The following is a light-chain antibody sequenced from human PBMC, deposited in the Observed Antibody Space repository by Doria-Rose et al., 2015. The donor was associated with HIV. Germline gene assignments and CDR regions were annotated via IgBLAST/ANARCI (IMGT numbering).Light chain of an antibody. V-gene: IGKV4-1*01. CDR3: QQYFSTPPT. CDR2: WAS. Sequence: IQVTQSPDSLAVSLGERATINCKSSQSVLSSSKNKNYLAWYQQKSGQPPKLLIYWASTRESGVPDRISGSGSGTDFTLTISSLQAEDVAVHYCQQYFSTPPTFGQGTKVEIK. CDR1: QSVLSSSKNKNY. J-gene: IGKJ1*01.